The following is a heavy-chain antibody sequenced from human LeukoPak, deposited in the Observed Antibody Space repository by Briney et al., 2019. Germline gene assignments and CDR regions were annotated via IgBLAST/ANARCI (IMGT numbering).Heavy chain of an antibody. D-gene: IGHD6-19*01. CDR2: ISSSGSTK. CDR1: EFTFSSYE. Sequence: GGSLGLSCAASEFTFSSYEMNWVRQAPGKGLEWVSYISSSGSTKYYADSVKGRFTISRDNAKNSLYLQMNSLRVEDTALYYCARGPHPYTSGWYHFDYWGQGTLVTVSS. CDR3: ARGPHPYTSGWYHFDY. V-gene: IGHV3-48*03. J-gene: IGHJ4*02.